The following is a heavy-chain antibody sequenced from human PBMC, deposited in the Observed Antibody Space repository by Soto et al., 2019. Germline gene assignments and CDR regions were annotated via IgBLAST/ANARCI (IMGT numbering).Heavy chain of an antibody. Sequence: QVQLVESGGGVVQPGMSLRLSCAASGFTFSSYGMHWVRQAPGKGLEWVAVIWYDGRNKYYADSVKGRYTISRDNSKNPLYLQMTRLRAADTAVYYCARDERSGGSCPWYWGKGTLVTVSS. CDR1: GFTFSSYG. V-gene: IGHV3-33*01. J-gene: IGHJ4*02. CDR3: ARDERSGGSCPWY. CDR2: IWYDGRNK. D-gene: IGHD2-15*01.